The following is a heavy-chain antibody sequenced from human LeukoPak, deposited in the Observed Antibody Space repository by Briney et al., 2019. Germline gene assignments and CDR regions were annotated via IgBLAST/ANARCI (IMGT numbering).Heavy chain of an antibody. Sequence: GASVKVSCKASGYTFTGYYMHWVRQAPGQGFEWMGWINPKSDVTRYAQKFQGRVAITRDTSISTVYMELSRLIFDDTALYYCARSRESCIGGTCPGDYWGQGTRVTVSA. CDR1: GYTFTGYY. CDR2: INPKSDVT. CDR3: ARSRESCIGGTCPGDY. J-gene: IGHJ4*02. V-gene: IGHV1-2*02. D-gene: IGHD2-15*01.